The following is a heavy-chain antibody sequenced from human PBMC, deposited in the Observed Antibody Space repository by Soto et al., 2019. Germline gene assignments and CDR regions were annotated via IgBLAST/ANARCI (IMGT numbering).Heavy chain of an antibody. Sequence: QVQLVESGGGVVQPGRSLRLSCAASGFMFSGFGMHWVRQAPGKGLQWVAGISKDGSKKYYADSVKGRFTISRDNSKKTLYLQMNGLRAEDTAVYYCANPSGYYFGLGRHDEASDMWGQGTGVTVCS. D-gene: IGHD3-10*01. CDR3: ANPSGYYFGLGRHDEASDM. CDR1: GFMFSGFG. CDR2: ISKDGSKK. J-gene: IGHJ3*02. V-gene: IGHV3-30*18.